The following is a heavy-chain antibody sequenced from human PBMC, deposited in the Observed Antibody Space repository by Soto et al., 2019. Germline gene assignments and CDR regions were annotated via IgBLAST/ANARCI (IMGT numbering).Heavy chain of an antibody. CDR1: GFTFGDYA. V-gene: IGHV3-49*03. CDR3: TRAVIVVVVAATPETFDY. Sequence: GGSLRLSCTASGFTFGDYAMSWFRQAPGKGLEWVGFIRSKAYGGTTEYAASVKGRFTISRDDSKSIAYLQMNSLKTEDTAVYYCTRAVIVVVVAATPETFDYWGQGTLVTVSS. CDR2: IRSKAYGGTT. J-gene: IGHJ4*02. D-gene: IGHD2-15*01.